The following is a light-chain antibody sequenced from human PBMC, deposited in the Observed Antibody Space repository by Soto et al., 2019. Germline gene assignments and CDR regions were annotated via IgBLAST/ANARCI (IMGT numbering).Light chain of an antibody. Sequence: QSVLTQSPSASASLGASVKLTCTLSSGHGNYVIAWHQQQPEKGPRYLMKVKSDGSHTKGDGIPDRVSGSSSGAERYLAIPSLQSEDEADYYCQPWDTGIVVFGGGTKLTVL. J-gene: IGLJ2*01. CDR2: VKSDGSH. CDR3: QPWDTGIVV. CDR1: SGHGNYV. V-gene: IGLV4-69*01.